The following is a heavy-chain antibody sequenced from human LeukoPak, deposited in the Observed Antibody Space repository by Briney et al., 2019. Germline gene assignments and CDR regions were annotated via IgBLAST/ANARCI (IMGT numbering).Heavy chain of an antibody. CDR3: APDTIFGAY. V-gene: IGHV4-39*01. CDR1: GGSISSSSYY. CDR2: IYYSGST. D-gene: IGHD3-3*01. J-gene: IGHJ4*02. Sequence: SETLSLTCTVSGGSISSSSYYWGWIRQPPGKGLEWIGSIYYSGSTYYNPSLKSRVTISVDTSKNQFSLKLSSVTAADTAVYYCAPDTIFGAYWGQGTLVTVSS.